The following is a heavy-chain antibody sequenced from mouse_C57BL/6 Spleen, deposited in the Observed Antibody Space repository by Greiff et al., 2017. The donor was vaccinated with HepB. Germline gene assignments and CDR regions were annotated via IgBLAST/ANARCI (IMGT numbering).Heavy chain of an antibody. CDR3: ARDHLRLGYFDV. D-gene: IGHD1-2*01. CDR2: ISYDGSN. Sequence: EVQLQESGPGLVKPSQSLSLTCSVTGYSITSGYYWNWIRQFPGNKLEWMGYISYDGSNNYNPSLKNRISITRDTSKNQFFLKLNSVTTEDTATYYCARDHLRLGYFDVWGTGTTVTVSS. V-gene: IGHV3-6*01. J-gene: IGHJ1*03. CDR1: GYSITSGYY.